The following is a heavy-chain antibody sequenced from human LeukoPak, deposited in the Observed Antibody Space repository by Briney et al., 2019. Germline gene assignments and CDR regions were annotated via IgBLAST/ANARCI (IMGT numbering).Heavy chain of an antibody. CDR3: ARLSMVRGVFDY. D-gene: IGHD3-10*01. CDR1: GGSISSYY. J-gene: IGHJ4*02. CDR2: IYTSGST. V-gene: IGHV4-4*07. Sequence: SETLSLTCSVSGGSISSYYWSWIRQPAGKGLEWIGRIYTSGSTNYNPSLKSRVTMSVDTSKNQFSLKLSSVTAADTAVYYCARLSMVRGVFDYWGQGTLVTVSS.